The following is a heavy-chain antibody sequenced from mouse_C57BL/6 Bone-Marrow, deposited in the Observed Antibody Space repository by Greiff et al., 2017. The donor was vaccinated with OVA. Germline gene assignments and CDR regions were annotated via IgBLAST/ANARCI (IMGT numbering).Heavy chain of an antibody. CDR1: GYTFTSYW. Sequence: VQLQQPGAELVKPGASVKLSCKASGYTFTSYWMHWVKQRPGRGLEWIGRIDPSSGGTKYNEKFKSKATLTVDKPSSTAYMQLSSLTSEDSAVYYCARKSGTTVVATDWFAYWGQGTLVTVSA. CDR2: IDPSSGGT. D-gene: IGHD1-1*01. J-gene: IGHJ3*01. CDR3: ARKSGTTVVATDWFAY. V-gene: IGHV1-72*01.